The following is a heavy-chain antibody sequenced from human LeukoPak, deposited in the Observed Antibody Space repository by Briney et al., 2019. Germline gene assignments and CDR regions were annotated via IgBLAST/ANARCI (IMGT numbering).Heavy chain of an antibody. CDR1: GYTFTGSY. Sequence: ASVKVSCKASGYTFTGSYMHWVRQAPGQGLEWMGWINPNSGGTNYAQKFQGRVTMTRDTSISTAYMELSRLRSDDTAVYYCARASGSYGGYFDYWGQGTLVTVSS. J-gene: IGHJ4*02. V-gene: IGHV1-2*02. D-gene: IGHD4-23*01. CDR3: ARASGSYGGYFDY. CDR2: INPNSGGT.